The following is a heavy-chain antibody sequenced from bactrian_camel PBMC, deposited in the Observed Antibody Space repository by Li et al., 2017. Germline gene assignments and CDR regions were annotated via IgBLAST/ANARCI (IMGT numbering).Heavy chain of an antibody. J-gene: IGHJ4*01. D-gene: IGHD1*01. CDR3: AADKVYWSSDLPSVLDQYTH. CDR1: GFTFSAAY. CDR2: NSPASTTI. Sequence: VQLVESGGGLVQPGGSLRLSCAASGFTFSAAYMSWFRQAAGKDPERVSLNSPASTTIDYADSVKGRFTISTDDAKNTLYLQMNNLKPEDTGIYYCAADKVYWSSDLPSVLDQYTHWGQGTQVTVS. V-gene: IGHV3-2*01.